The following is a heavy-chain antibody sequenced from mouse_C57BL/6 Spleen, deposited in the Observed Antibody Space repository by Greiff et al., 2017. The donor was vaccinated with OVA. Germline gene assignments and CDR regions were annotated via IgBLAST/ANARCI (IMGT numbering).Heavy chain of an antibody. CDR3: ARPGDEGFAY. CDR2: IYPGDGDT. CDR1: GYAFSSYW. V-gene: IGHV1-80*01. D-gene: IGHD4-1*01. J-gene: IGHJ3*01. Sequence: LVESGAELVKPGASVKISCKASGYAFSSYWMNWVKQRPGKGLEWIGQIYPGDGDTNYNGKFKGKATLTADKSSITDYMQLSSLTSEDAAVYFCARPGDEGFAYWGQGTLVTVSA.